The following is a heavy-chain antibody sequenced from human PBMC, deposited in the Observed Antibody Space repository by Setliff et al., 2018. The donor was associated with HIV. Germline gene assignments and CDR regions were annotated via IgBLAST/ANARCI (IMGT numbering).Heavy chain of an antibody. Sequence: PSETLSLTCAVYGGSFNGYYWSWIRQPPGKGMEWIGEVNHSGSTNYNPSLKSRVTISVDTSKNQFSLKLSSVTAADPAVYYCARGRDDYNYDPFDIWGQGTMVTVSS. CDR1: GGSFNGYY. D-gene: IGHD4-4*01. CDR2: VNHSGST. V-gene: IGHV4-34*01. J-gene: IGHJ3*02. CDR3: ARGRDDYNYDPFDI.